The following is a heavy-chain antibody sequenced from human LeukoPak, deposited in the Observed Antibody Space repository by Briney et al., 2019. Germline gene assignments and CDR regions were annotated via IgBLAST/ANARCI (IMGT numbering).Heavy chain of an antibody. CDR2: INPNSGGT. Sequence: ASVKVSCKASGYTFTGYYMHWVRQAPGQGVEWMGWINPNSGGTNYAQKFQGRVTMTRDTSISTAYMELSRLRSDDTAVYYCARSGAGMGPYYYYMDVWGKGTTVTVSS. D-gene: IGHD6-19*01. CDR3: ARSGAGMGPYYYYMDV. CDR1: GYTFTGYY. V-gene: IGHV1-2*02. J-gene: IGHJ6*03.